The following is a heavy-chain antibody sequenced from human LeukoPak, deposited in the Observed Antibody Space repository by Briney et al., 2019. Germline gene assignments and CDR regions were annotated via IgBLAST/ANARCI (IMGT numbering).Heavy chain of an antibody. J-gene: IGHJ4*02. D-gene: IGHD6-19*01. V-gene: IGHV3-23*01. CDR3: AKPPHHSSGRYYFDY. Sequence: PAGGSLRLSCAASGFTFSSYAMSWVRQAPGKGLEWVSAISYNGGSTYYADSVKGRFTISRDNSKNTLYLQMNSLRAEDTAVYYCAKPPHHSSGRYYFDYWGQGTLVTVSS. CDR2: ISYNGGST. CDR1: GFTFSSYA.